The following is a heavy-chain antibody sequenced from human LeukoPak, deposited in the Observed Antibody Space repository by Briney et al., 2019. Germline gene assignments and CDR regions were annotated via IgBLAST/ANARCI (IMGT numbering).Heavy chain of an antibody. D-gene: IGHD5-24*01. Sequence: ASVKVSCKASGYTFTGYFIHWVRQAPGQRLECMGWINPNGGGTNYAQKFQGRVTMTRDSSISTAYMELSRLRSDDAAVYYCARDSRRDNCNFFDYWGQGTLVSVSS. CDR1: GYTFTGYF. CDR3: ARDSRRDNCNFFDY. J-gene: IGHJ4*02. V-gene: IGHV1-2*02. CDR2: INPNGGGT.